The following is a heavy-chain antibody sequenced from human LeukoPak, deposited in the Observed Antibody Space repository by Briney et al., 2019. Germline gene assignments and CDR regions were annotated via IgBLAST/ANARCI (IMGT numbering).Heavy chain of an antibody. V-gene: IGHV1-46*01. CDR3: ARDQFALEYYYDSSGSFDY. CDR2: INPSGGST. Sequence: GASVKVSCKASGYTFTSYYMHWVRQAPGQGLEWMGIINPSGGSTSYAQKFKGRVTMTRDTSTSTVYMELSSLRSEDTAVYYCARDQFALEYYYDSSGSFDYWGQGTLVTVSS. CDR1: GYTFTSYY. J-gene: IGHJ4*02. D-gene: IGHD3-22*01.